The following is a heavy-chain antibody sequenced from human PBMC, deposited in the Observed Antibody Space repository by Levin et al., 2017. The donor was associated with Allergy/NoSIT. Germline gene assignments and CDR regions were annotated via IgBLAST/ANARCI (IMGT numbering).Heavy chain of an antibody. Sequence: GESLKISCAASGFTFSSYWMSWVRQAPGKGLEWVANIKQDGSEKYYVDSVKGRFTISRDNAKNSLYLQMNSLRAEDTAVYYCARDSMVRGVIPNYYYYYGMDVWGQGTTVTVSS. V-gene: IGHV3-7*01. CDR3: ARDSMVRGVIPNYYYYYGMDV. CDR2: IKQDGSEK. D-gene: IGHD3-10*01. CDR1: GFTFSSYW. J-gene: IGHJ6*02.